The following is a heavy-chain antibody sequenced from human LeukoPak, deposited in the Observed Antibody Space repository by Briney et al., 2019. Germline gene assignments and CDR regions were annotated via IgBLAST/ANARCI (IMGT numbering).Heavy chain of an antibody. CDR2: INPSGGST. V-gene: IGHV1-46*01. CDR3: ARGMTGYSSSWYPPFDP. J-gene: IGHJ5*02. CDR1: GYTFTSYY. Sequence: ASVKVSCKASGYTFTSYYMHWVRQAPGQGLEWMGIINPSGGSTSYAQKFQGRVTMTRNTSISTAYMELSSLRSEDTAVYYCARGMTGYSSSWYPPFDPWGQGTLVTVSS. D-gene: IGHD6-13*01.